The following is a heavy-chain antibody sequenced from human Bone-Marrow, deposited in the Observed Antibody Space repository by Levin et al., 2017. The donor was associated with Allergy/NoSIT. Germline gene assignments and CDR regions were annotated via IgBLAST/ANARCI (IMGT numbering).Heavy chain of an antibody. CDR2: ISYDGSNK. Sequence: PGGSLRLSCAASGFTFRSYAMHWVRQAPGKGLEWVAVISYDGSNKYYADSAKGRFTISRDNSRNTVYLQMSSLRPDDAAIYYCAKAGDIVTSVPADGLDHWGQGTLVTVSS. J-gene: IGHJ4*02. CDR3: AKAGDIVTSVPADGLDH. D-gene: IGHD5-12*01. CDR1: GFTFRSYA. V-gene: IGHV3-30*18.